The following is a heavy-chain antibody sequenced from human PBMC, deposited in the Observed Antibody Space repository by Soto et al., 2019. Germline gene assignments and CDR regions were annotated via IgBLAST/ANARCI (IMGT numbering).Heavy chain of an antibody. J-gene: IGHJ3*02. Sequence: ASVKVSCKASGYTFTSYDINWVRQATGQGLEWMGWMNPNSGNTGYAQKFQGRVTMTRNTSISTAYMELSSLRSEDTAVYYCASSWGSYRYWDAFDIWGQGTMVTVSS. CDR1: GYTFTSYD. CDR3: ASSWGSYRYWDAFDI. D-gene: IGHD3-16*02. CDR2: MNPNSGNT. V-gene: IGHV1-8*01.